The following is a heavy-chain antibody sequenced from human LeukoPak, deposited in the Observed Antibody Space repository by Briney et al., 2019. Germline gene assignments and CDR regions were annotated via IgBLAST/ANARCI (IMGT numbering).Heavy chain of an antibody. CDR3: ARIDSGSFARGLDY. CDR1: GYRFSNHW. Sequence: GESLKISCKVSGYRFSNHWIGWVRQMPGKGLEWMGIIFPGDSESRYSPSVQGQVTMSADKSIATAHLQWNSLKASDTAMYYCARIDSGSFARGLDYWGQGTLVTVSS. D-gene: IGHD1-26*01. V-gene: IGHV5-51*01. J-gene: IGHJ4*02. CDR2: IFPGDSES.